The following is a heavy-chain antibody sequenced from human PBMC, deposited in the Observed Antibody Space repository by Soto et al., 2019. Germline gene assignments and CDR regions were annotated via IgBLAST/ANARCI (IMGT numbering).Heavy chain of an antibody. V-gene: IGHV4-39*01. CDR3: ARHLLMYYDFWSGYPQPPSSWFDP. D-gene: IGHD3-3*01. J-gene: IGHJ5*02. Sequence: PSETLSLTCTVSGGSISSSSYYWGWIRQPPGKGLEWIGSIYYSGSTYYNPSLKSRVTISVDTSKNQFSLKLSSVTAADTAVYYCARHLLMYYDFWSGYPQPPSSWFDPWGQGTLVTVSS. CDR2: IYYSGST. CDR1: GGSISSSSYY.